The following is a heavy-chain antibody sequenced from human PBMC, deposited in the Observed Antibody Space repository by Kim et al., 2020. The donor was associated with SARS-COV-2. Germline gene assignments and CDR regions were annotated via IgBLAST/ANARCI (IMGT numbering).Heavy chain of an antibody. CDR3: TTDPRPADY. V-gene: IGHV3-11*03. CDR2: ISPISADI. D-gene: IGHD2-2*01. J-gene: IGHJ4*02. CDR1: GFIFGNYY. Sequence: GGSLRLSCVGSGFIFGNYYMTWIRQAPGKGLESLSYISPISADIKYADSVRGRFTISRDNGKNSLYLQINSLKAEYAAVYYCTTDPRPADYWGQGTLVTVSS.